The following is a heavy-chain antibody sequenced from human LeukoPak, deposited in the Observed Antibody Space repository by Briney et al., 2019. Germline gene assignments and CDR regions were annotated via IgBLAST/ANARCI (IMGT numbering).Heavy chain of an antibody. CDR3: AKGWLVRPFDY. V-gene: IGHV3-49*03. CDR2: IRSKAYGGTT. Sequence: GGSLRLSCTASGFTFGDYAMSWFRQAPGKGLEWVGFIRSKAYGGTTEYAASVKGRFTISRDDSKSIAYLQMNSLRAEDTAVYYCAKGWLVRPFDYWGQGTLVTVSS. J-gene: IGHJ4*02. CDR1: GFTFGDYA. D-gene: IGHD6-19*01.